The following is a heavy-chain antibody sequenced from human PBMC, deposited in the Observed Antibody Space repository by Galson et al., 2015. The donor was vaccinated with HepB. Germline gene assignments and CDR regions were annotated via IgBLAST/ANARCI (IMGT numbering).Heavy chain of an antibody. V-gene: IGHV1-2*02. CDR1: GSTFTGYY. CDR2: INPNSGGT. Sequence: SVKVSCKASGSTFTGYYMHWVRQAPGQGLEWMGWINPNSGGTNYAQKFQGRVTMTRDTSISTAYMELSRLRSDDTAVYYCARAYDYVWGNEIDYWGQGTLVTVSS. D-gene: IGHD3-16*01. J-gene: IGHJ4*02. CDR3: ARAYDYVWGNEIDY.